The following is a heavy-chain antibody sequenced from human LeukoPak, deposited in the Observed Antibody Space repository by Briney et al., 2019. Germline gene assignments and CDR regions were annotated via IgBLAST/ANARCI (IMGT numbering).Heavy chain of an antibody. D-gene: IGHD1-1*01. J-gene: IGHJ4*02. CDR1: GFTFNTYG. CDR2: ISYDGSRK. CDR3: GTEGWNRPIDY. Sequence: GGSLRLSCAASGFTFNTYGMHWVRQAPSKGLEWVAVISYDGSRKYYADSVKGRFTVSRDNSKNTLYVQMNSLRDEDTAVYYCGTEGWNRPIDYWGQGTLVTVSS. V-gene: IGHV3-30*03.